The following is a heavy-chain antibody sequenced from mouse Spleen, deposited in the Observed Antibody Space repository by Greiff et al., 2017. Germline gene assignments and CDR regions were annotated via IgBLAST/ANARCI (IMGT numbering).Heavy chain of an antibody. CDR1: GYTFTSYW. CDR2: IHPNSGST. Sequence: QVQLQQPGAELVKPGASVKLSCKASGYTFTSYWMHWVKQRPGQGLEWIGMIHPNSGSTNYNEKFKSKATLTVDKSSSTAYMQLSSLTSEDSAVYYCAREWGNYRNAMDYWGQGTSVTVSS. CDR3: AREWGNYRNAMDY. J-gene: IGHJ4*01. D-gene: IGHD2-1*01. V-gene: IGHV1-64*01.